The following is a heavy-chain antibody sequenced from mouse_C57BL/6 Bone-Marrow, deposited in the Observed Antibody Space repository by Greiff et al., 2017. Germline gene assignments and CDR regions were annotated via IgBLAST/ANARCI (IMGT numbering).Heavy chain of an antibody. CDR2: IDPSDSYT. CDR1: GYTFTSYW. CDR3: AKACYSNYSY. Sequence: QVQLQQPGAELVKPGASVKLSCKASGYTFTSYWMQWVKQRPGQGLEWIGEIDPSDSYTNYNQKFKGKATLTVDPSSSTAYMQLSSLTSEDSAVYYCAKACYSNYSYGGQGTTLTVSS. J-gene: IGHJ2*01. D-gene: IGHD2-5*01. V-gene: IGHV1-50*01.